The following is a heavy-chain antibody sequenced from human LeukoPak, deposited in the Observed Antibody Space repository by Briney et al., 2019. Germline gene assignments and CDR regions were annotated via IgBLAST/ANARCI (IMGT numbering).Heavy chain of an antibody. J-gene: IGHJ4*02. Sequence: PGGSLRLSCAASGFTCAEYTMHWVRQAPGKGLEWVSLISWNGARIHYGDSVKGRFTISRDNSKNSLYLQMNSLRTEDTALYYCVKDLVAASENVRGWYPMDYWGQGTLVTVSS. CDR1: GFTCAEYT. CDR2: ISWNGARI. CDR3: VKDLVAASENVRGWYPMDY. V-gene: IGHV3-43*01. D-gene: IGHD6-19*01.